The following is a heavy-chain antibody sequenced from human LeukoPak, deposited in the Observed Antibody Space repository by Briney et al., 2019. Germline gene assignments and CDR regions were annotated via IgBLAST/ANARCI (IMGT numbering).Heavy chain of an antibody. CDR3: ATDTYDP. V-gene: IGHV1-24*01. D-gene: IGHD2/OR15-2a*01. CDR1: GGTFSSYG. Sequence: GSSVKVSCKASGGTFSSYGISWVRQAPGKGLEWMGGYNPEDGETIYAQKFQGRVTMTDDTSTDTVYMELSSLRSEDTAVYYCATDTYDPWGQGILVTVSS. J-gene: IGHJ5*02. CDR2: YNPEDGET.